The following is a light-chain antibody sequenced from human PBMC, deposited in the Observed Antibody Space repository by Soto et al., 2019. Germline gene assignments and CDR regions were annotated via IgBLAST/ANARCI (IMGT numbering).Light chain of an antibody. Sequence: QSALTQPASVSGSPGQSITISCTGTSSDFGGHNYVSWYQQHPGKAPKLMIYEVSNRPSGVSNRFSGSKSGNTASLTISGLQAEDEADYYCSSYRSSSTLYVFGTGTKVTVL. J-gene: IGLJ1*01. V-gene: IGLV2-14*01. CDR2: EVS. CDR3: SSYRSSSTLYV. CDR1: SSDFGGHNY.